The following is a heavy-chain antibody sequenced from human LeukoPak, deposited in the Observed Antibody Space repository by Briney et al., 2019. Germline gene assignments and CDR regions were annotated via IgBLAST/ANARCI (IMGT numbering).Heavy chain of an antibody. CDR3: ARGLEQWHGFDF. V-gene: IGHV3-66*01. D-gene: IGHD6-19*01. CDR2: IYSGGTT. CDR1: GFNVSTNY. J-gene: IGHJ4*02. Sequence: GGSLRLSCAASGFNVSTNYMSWVRQAPGKGLEWVAVIYSGGTTYYADSVKGRFTISRDNSQNTMYLQMNSLRAEDTAVYYCARGLEQWHGFDFWGQGTLVTVSS.